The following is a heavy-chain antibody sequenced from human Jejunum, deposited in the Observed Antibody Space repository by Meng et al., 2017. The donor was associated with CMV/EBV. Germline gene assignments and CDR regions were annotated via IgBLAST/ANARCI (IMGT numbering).Heavy chain of an antibody. J-gene: IGHJ4*02. CDR1: GVTVSSNY. CDR3: ARGDVYFDY. CDR2: TYSGGST. Sequence: LSGAASGVTVSSNYMSWVRQAPGKGLEWVSVTYSGGSTYYADSVKGRFTISRDNSKNTLYLQMNSLRAEDTAVYYCARGDVYFDYWGQGTLVTVSS. V-gene: IGHV3-66*02.